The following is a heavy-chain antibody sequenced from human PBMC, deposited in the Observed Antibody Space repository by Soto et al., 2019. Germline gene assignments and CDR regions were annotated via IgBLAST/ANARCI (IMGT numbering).Heavy chain of an antibody. V-gene: IGHV3-23*01. D-gene: IGHD3-3*01. CDR3: AKIFEDPYYAFWSGFMDN. J-gene: IGHJ4*02. CDR2: ISGSGGST. Sequence: PGGSLRLSCAASGFTFSSYAMSWVRQAPGKGLEWVSAISGSGGSTYYADSVKGRFTISRDNSKNTLYLQMNSLRAEDTAVYYCAKIFEDPYYAFWSGFMDNWGQGTLVTVSS. CDR1: GFTFSSYA.